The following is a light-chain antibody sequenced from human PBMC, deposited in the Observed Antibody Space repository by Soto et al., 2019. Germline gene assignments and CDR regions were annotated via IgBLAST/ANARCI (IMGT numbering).Light chain of an antibody. Sequence: QSVLTQPPSASGTPGQRVSISCSGSSSNIGSHPVNWYQQLPGTAPKLLLYGDNQRPSGVPDRFSGSKSDTSASLAISGLQSEEEAHYYCASWDNSLNGLYVFGTGTKVTVL. CDR2: GDN. J-gene: IGLJ1*01. CDR3: ASWDNSLNGLYV. CDR1: SSNIGSHP. V-gene: IGLV1-44*01.